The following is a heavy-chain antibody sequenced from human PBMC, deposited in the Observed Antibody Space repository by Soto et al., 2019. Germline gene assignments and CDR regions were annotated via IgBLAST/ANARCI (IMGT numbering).Heavy chain of an antibody. CDR2: IYYSGST. V-gene: IGHV4-59*01. CDR3: ARGILSGYLPFDY. CDR1: GGSISTYY. J-gene: IGHJ4*02. Sequence: QVQLQESGPGLVKSSETLSLTCTVSGGSISTYYWSWIRQPPGKGLEWIGYIYYSGSTNYNPSLKSRVTMSVDTSKNQFSLKLSSVTDADTAVYFCARGILSGYLPFDYWGQGTLVTVSS. D-gene: IGHD3-22*01.